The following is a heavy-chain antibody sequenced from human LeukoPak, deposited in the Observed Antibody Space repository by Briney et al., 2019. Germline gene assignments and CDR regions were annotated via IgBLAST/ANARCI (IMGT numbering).Heavy chain of an antibody. Sequence: SETLSLTCAVYGGSFSGYYWSWIRQPPGKGLEWIGEINHSGSTNYNPSLKSRVTISVDTSKNQFSLKLSSVTAADTAVYYCARAVYSDALDIWGQGTMVTVSS. CDR1: GGSFSGYY. J-gene: IGHJ3*02. D-gene: IGHD4-11*01. V-gene: IGHV4-34*01. CDR3: ARAVYSDALDI. CDR2: INHSGST.